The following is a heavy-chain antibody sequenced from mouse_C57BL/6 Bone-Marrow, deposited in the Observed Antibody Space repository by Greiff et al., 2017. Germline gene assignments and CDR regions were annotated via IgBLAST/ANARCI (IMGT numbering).Heavy chain of an antibody. CDR2: ISSGGDYI. D-gene: IGHD3-2*02. J-gene: IGHJ3*01. CDR1: GFTFSSYA. CDR3: TRGSSGYAWFAY. V-gene: IGHV5-9-1*02. Sequence: EVKVVESGEGLVKPGGSLKLSCAASGFTFSSYAMSWVRQTPEKRLEWVAYISSGGDYIYYADTVKGRFTISRDNARNTLYLQMSSPKSEDTAMYYCTRGSSGYAWFAYWGQGTLVTVSA.